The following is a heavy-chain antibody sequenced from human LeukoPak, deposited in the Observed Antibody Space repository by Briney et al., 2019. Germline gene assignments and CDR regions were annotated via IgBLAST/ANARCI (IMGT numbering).Heavy chain of an antibody. J-gene: IGHJ4*02. V-gene: IGHV3-23*01. CDR1: GFTFSSYA. CDR2: ISGSGGGT. CDR3: AKGEYEMATIGMIDY. Sequence: GGSLRLCCGASGFTFSSYAVTWVRQAPGKGLEWVSAISGSGGGTYYADSVKGRFTISRDNSKNTLYLQMNSLRAEDTALYYCAKGEYEMATIGMIDYWGQGTLVTVSS. D-gene: IGHD5-24*01.